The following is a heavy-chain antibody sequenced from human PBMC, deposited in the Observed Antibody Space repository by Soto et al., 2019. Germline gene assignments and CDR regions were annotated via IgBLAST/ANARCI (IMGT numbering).Heavy chain of an antibody. CDR1: GGSFSGYY. CDR3: ARTGNDILTGPYNWFDP. Sequence: PSETLSLTCAVYGGSFSGYYWSWIRQPPGKGLEWIGYIYYSGSTNYNPSLKSRVTISVDTSKNQFSLKLSSVTAADTAVYYCARTGNDILTGPYNWFDPWGQGTLVTVSS. J-gene: IGHJ5*02. V-gene: IGHV4-34*01. CDR2: IYYSGST. D-gene: IGHD3-9*01.